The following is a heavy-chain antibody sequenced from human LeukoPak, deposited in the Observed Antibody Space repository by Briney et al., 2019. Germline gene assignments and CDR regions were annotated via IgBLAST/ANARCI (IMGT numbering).Heavy chain of an antibody. V-gene: IGHV1-18*01. Sequence: GASVKVSCKASGYTFTSYGISWVRQAPGQGLEWMGWISAYNGNTNYAQKLQGRVTMTTDTSTSTAYMELRSLRSDDTAVYYCARDSEYYGSGCKYNPNHRFDPWGQGTLVTVSS. CDR3: ARDSEYYGSGCKYNPNHRFDP. J-gene: IGHJ5*02. CDR1: GYTFTSYG. D-gene: IGHD3-10*01. CDR2: ISAYNGNT.